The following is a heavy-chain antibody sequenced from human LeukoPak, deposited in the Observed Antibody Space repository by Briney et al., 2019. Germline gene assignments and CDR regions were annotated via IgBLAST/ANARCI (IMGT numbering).Heavy chain of an antibody. J-gene: IGHJ4*02. CDR3: ARDSGTTVGYFDY. V-gene: IGHV3-33*01. Sequence: GGSLRLSCAASGSTFSSYGMHWVRQAPGKGLEWVAMIWYDGSNQYYADSVKGRFTISRDNSNNTLYLQMNSLRAEDTAVYYCARDSGTTVGYFDYWGQGTLVTVSS. CDR1: GSTFSSYG. CDR2: IWYDGSNQ. D-gene: IGHD4-23*01.